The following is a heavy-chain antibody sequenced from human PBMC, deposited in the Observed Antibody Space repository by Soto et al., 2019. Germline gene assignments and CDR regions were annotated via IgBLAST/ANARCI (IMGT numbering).Heavy chain of an antibody. V-gene: IGHV4-30-2*01. CDR3: ARGEVVALGY. CDR1: GGSISSGGYS. Sequence: PSETLSLTCAVSGGSISSGGYSWSWIRQPPGKGLEWIGYIYHSGSTYYNPSLKSRVTILVDRSKNQFSLKLSSVTAADTAVYYCARGEVVALGYWGQGTLVNVSS. J-gene: IGHJ4*02. D-gene: IGHD2-15*01. CDR2: IYHSGST.